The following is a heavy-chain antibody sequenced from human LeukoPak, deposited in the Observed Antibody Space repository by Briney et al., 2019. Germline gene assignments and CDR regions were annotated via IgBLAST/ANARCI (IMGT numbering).Heavy chain of an antibody. V-gene: IGHV4-59*08. J-gene: IGHJ1*01. CDR3: ARHGTAAGPFQL. CDR2: VYYSGTT. CDR1: GVSISSYY. D-gene: IGHD2-21*02. Sequence: SETLSLTCTVSGVSISSYYLSWIRQPPGKGLEWIGYVYYSGTTNYNPSLESRVTISVDTSKNQFSLKLTSVAAADTAVYYCARHGTAAGPFQLWGQGTLVTVSS.